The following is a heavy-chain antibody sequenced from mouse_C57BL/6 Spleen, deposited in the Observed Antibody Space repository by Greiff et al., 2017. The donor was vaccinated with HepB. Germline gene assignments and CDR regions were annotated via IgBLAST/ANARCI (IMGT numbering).Heavy chain of an antibody. D-gene: IGHD2-4*01. CDR1: GFTFSSYA. Sequence: EVMLVESGGGLVKPGGSLKLSCAASGFTFSSYAMSWVRQTPEKRLEWVATISDGGSYTYYPDNVKGRFTISRDNAKNNLYLQMSHLKSEDTAMYYCARLDDYDGGFAYWGQGTLVTVSA. CDR2: ISDGGSYT. CDR3: ARLDDYDGGFAY. J-gene: IGHJ3*01. V-gene: IGHV5-4*03.